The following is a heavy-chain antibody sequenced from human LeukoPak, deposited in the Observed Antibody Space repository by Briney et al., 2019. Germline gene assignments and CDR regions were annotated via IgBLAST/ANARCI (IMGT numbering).Heavy chain of an antibody. D-gene: IGHD3-22*01. CDR2: IYSVGDT. Sequence: PGGSLRLSCAAPGFTVSNIYMTGVRQAPGKGLEWVSVIYSVGDTYYAESVKGRFTISRDNSKNTLYLQMNSLRAEDTAVYYCARDGVYYYDSSGYSHFDYWGQGTLVTVSS. J-gene: IGHJ4*02. V-gene: IGHV3-66*02. CDR3: ARDGVYYYDSSGYSHFDY. CDR1: GFTVSNIY.